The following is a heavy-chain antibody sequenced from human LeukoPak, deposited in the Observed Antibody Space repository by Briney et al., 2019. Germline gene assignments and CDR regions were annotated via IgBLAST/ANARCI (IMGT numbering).Heavy chain of an antibody. Sequence: SVKVSCKASGGTFSSYAINWVRQAPGQGLEWMGRIIPILGIANYAQKFQGRVAITADKSTSTAYMELSSLRSEDTAVYYCARQYCSGGSCYSDSYYYYGMDVWGQGTTVTVSS. CDR3: ARQYCSGGSCYSDSYYYYGMDV. J-gene: IGHJ6*02. CDR1: GGTFSSYA. CDR2: IIPILGIA. V-gene: IGHV1-69*04. D-gene: IGHD2-15*01.